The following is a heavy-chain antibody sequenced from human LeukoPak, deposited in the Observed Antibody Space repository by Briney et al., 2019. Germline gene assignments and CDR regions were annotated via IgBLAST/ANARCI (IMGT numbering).Heavy chain of an antibody. V-gene: IGHV3-48*04. J-gene: IGHJ6*03. CDR3: ASGYDFWSGSHMDV. CDR2: ISSSSSTI. CDR1: GFTFSSYS. D-gene: IGHD3-3*01. Sequence: GGSLRLSCAASGFTFSSYSMNWVRQAPGKGLEWVSYISSSSSTIYYADSVKGRFTISRDNAKNSLYLQMNSLRAEDTAVYYCASGYDFWSGSHMDVWGKGTTVTVSS.